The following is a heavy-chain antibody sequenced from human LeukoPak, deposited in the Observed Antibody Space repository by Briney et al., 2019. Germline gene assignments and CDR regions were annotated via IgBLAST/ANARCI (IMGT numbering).Heavy chain of an antibody. D-gene: IGHD6-13*01. CDR3: ARAHTSSWYMDY. J-gene: IGHJ4*02. V-gene: IGHV4-59*01. CDR2: IYSSGST. CDR1: GASISGYY. Sequence: SETLSLTCSVSGASISGYYWSWIRQPPGKGLEWIGYIYSSGSTNYNPSLKSRVTMSVDTSENHISLKVRSVTAADTALYYCARAHTSSWYMDYWGQGTLVTVSS.